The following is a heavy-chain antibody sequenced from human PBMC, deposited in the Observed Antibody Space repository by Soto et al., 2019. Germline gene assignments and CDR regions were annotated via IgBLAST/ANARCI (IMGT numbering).Heavy chain of an antibody. D-gene: IGHD5-18*01. J-gene: IGHJ4*02. V-gene: IGHV1-2*02. Sequence: ASVKVSCKXSGYTFTGYYMHWVRQAPGQGLEWMGWINPNSGGTNYAQKFQGRVTMTRDTSISTAYMELSRLRSDDTAVYYCARTARYSPRSLIDYWGQGTLVTVSS. CDR3: ARTARYSPRSLIDY. CDR2: INPNSGGT. CDR1: GYTFTGYY.